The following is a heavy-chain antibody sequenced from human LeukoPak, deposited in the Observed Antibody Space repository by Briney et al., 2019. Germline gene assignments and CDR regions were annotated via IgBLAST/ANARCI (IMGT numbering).Heavy chain of an antibody. D-gene: IGHD3-22*01. V-gene: IGHV4-59*01. CDR3: ARDRVYDSSGYYYGMDV. CDR2: IYYSGST. Sequence: SETLSLTCTVSGGSISSYYWSWIRRPPGKGLEWIGYIYYSGSTNYNPSLKSRVTISVDTSKNQFSLKLSSVTAADTAVYYCARDRVYDSSGYYYGMDVWGQGTTVTVSS. J-gene: IGHJ6*02. CDR1: GGSISSYY.